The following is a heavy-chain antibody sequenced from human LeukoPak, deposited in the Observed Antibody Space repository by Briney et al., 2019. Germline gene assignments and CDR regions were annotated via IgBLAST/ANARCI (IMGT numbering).Heavy chain of an antibody. V-gene: IGHV1-69*13. Sequence: ASVKVSCKASGGTFSSYAISWVRQAPGQWLEWMGGIIPIFGTANYAQKFQGRVTITADESTSTAYMELSSLRSEDTAVYYCARNGVPAANWFDPWGQGTLVTVSS. CDR1: GGTFSSYA. D-gene: IGHD2-2*01. CDR2: IIPIFGTA. J-gene: IGHJ5*02. CDR3: ARNGVPAANWFDP.